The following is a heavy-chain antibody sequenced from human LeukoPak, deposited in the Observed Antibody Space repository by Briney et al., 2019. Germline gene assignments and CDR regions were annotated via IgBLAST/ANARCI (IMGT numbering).Heavy chain of an antibody. J-gene: IGHJ3*02. CDR1: GFTFSSYE. CDR3: ARGTTAAVAGPDAFDI. V-gene: IGHV3-21*01. Sequence: PGGSLRLSCAASGFTFSSYEMNWVRQAPGKGLEWVSSISSSSSYIYYADSVKGRFTISRDNAKNSLYLQMNSLRAEDTAVYYCARGTTAAVAGPDAFDIWGQGTMVTVSS. CDR2: ISSSSSYI. D-gene: IGHD6-19*01.